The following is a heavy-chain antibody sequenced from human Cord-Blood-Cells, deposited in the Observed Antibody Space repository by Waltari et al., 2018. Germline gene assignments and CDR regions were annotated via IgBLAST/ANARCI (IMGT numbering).Heavy chain of an antibody. CDR3: ARGSRIAAAGGPDY. V-gene: IGHV3-30*04. CDR2: ISYDGSNK. J-gene: IGHJ4*02. D-gene: IGHD6-13*01. Sequence: QVQLVESGGGVVQPGRSLRLSCAASGFTSSSYAMHWVRPAPGKGLEWVAVISYDGSNKYYADSVKGRFTISRDNSKNTLYLQMNSLRAEDTAVYYCARGSRIAAAGGPDYWGQGTLVTVSS. CDR1: GFTSSSYA.